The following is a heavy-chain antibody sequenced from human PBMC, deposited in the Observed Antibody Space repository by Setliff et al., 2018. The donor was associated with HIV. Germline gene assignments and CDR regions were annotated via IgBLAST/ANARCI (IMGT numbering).Heavy chain of an antibody. CDR2: IHYSGGT. CDR1: GGSISSYY. CDR3: ARGSTVWAFAH. V-gene: IGHV4-59*01. D-gene: IGHD7-27*01. Sequence: SETLSLTCTVSGGSISSYYWSWIRQPPGKGLEWIGYIHYSGGTTYNPSLKSRVAISADKSKNQFSLQLGSVTAADTAVYYCARGSTVWAFAHWGQGALVTVSS. J-gene: IGHJ4*02.